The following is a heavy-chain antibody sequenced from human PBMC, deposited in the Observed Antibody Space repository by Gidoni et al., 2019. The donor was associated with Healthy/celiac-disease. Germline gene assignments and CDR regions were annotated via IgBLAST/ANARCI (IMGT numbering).Heavy chain of an antibody. CDR2: INPSGGSK. Sequence: QVPLVQSGAAVKKPGASVTVSCKASGYPFTSYSMHWVRKALGQGLEWMGIINPSGGSKRYAQKFQGRVTMTRDTSTSTVDMELSSLRSEDTAVYDCARVGVPYYYYGMDVWGQGTTVTVSS. CDR1: GYPFTSYS. J-gene: IGHJ6*02. D-gene: IGHD3-3*01. V-gene: IGHV1-46*01. CDR3: ARVGVPYYYYGMDV.